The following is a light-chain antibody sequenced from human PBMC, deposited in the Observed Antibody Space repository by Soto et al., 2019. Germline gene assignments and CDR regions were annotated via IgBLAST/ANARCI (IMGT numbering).Light chain of an antibody. CDR1: ISDVGGYNY. CDR3: SSYTSTTTLGV. V-gene: IGLV2-14*01. J-gene: IGLJ1*01. CDR2: EVS. Sequence: QSALTQAASVSGSPGQSLTISCTGTISDVGGYNYVSWYQQHPGKAPKLMIYEVSNRPSGVSDRFSGSKSGNTASLTISGLQAEDEADYYCSSYTSTTTLGVFGTGTKLTVL.